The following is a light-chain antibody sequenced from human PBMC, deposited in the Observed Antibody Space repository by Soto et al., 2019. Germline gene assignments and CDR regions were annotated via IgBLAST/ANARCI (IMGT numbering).Light chain of an antibody. J-gene: IGLJ1*01. CDR3: CSYAGYSTYV. V-gene: IGLV2-23*02. CDR1: TRDVGSYNL. Sequence: QSVLTQPAPGLGPPGRSFTTPALGPTRDVGSYNLVSWYQQHPGKAPKLMIYDVTKRPSGLSNRFSGSKSGNTASLTISGLQAEDEGDYYCCSYAGYSTYVFGTGTKVTVL. CDR2: DVT.